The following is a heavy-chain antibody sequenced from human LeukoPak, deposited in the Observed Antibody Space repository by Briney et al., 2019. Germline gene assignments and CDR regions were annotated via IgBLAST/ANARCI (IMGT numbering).Heavy chain of an antibody. CDR1: GSTFSSYA. V-gene: IGHV3-30*18. Sequence: GGSLRLSCEASGSTFSSYAMNGFGQPPAKGLKWGAVISYDGSNKYYADSVKGRFTISRDNSKNTLYLQMNSLRAEDTAVYYCAKDAYYYDSSGYDYWGQGTLVTVSS. CDR2: ISYDGSNK. J-gene: IGHJ4*02. D-gene: IGHD3-22*01. CDR3: AKDAYYYDSSGYDY.